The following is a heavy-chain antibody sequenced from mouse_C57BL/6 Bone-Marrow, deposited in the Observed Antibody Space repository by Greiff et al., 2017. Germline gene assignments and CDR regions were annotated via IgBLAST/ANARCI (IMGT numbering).Heavy chain of an antibody. J-gene: IGHJ3*01. Sequence: EVKLMESGGGLVKPGGSLKLSCAASGFTFSDYGMHWVRQAPETGLEWVAYISSGSSTIYYADTVKGRFAISRDNAKITLFLHMTSLRSEYTAMYYCAKYGLFAYWGQGTLVTVSA. CDR3: AKYGLFAY. D-gene: IGHD1-1*02. CDR1: GFTFSDYG. CDR2: ISSGSSTI. V-gene: IGHV5-17*01.